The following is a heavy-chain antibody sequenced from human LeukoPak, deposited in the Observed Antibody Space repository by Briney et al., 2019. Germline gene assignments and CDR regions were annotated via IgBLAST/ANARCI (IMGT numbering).Heavy chain of an antibody. CDR3: ATKTYDSSGYVVIHFDY. CDR1: GFTFSGYW. CDR2: INQNGGEK. V-gene: IGHV3-7*01. D-gene: IGHD3-22*01. J-gene: IGHJ4*02. Sequence: GGSLRLSCADSGFTFSGYWMHSVRQAPGKGLEWVAHINQNGGEKYYVDSVKGRFTISRDNGKNSLYLQMNSLRAEDTAVYYCATKTYDSSGYVVIHFDYWGQGTLVTVSS.